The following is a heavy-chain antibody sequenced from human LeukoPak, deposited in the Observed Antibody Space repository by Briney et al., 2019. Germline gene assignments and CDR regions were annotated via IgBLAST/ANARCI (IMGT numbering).Heavy chain of an antibody. Sequence: LRLSCAASGFTFSSYAMSWVRQAPGKGLEWIGYIFYSGSTYYNPSLRSRVTISVDTSKNQFSLNLNSVTAADTAVYYCAREQGGYGVFDYWGQGTLVTVSS. CDR1: GFTFSSYA. CDR2: IFYSGST. D-gene: IGHD5-12*01. CDR3: AREQGGYGVFDY. J-gene: IGHJ4*02. V-gene: IGHV4-30-4*08.